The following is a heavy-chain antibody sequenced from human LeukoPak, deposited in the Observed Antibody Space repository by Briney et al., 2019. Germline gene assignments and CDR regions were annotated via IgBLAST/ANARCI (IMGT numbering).Heavy chain of an antibody. D-gene: IGHD3-16*01. CDR1: GFTFSSNA. Sequence: PGGSLRLSCAASGFTFSSNAMHWVRQAPGKGLEWVAVISYDGDKKYYADSVRGRFTISRDNSKNTLYLQMNSLRAEDTAVYYCATPAGGDQTPDYFDYWGQGTLVTVS. CDR3: ATPAGGDQTPDYFDY. CDR2: ISYDGDKK. V-gene: IGHV3-30*04. J-gene: IGHJ4*02.